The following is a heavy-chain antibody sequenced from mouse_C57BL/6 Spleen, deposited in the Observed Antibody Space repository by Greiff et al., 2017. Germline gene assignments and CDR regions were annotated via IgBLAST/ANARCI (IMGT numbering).Heavy chain of an antibody. D-gene: IGHD1-1*01. CDR3: AREGNYYGSSCMDY. J-gene: IGHJ4*01. V-gene: IGHV1-80*01. Sequence: VKLQESGAELVKPGASVKISCKASGYAFSSYWMNWVKQRPGKGLEWIGQIYPGDGDTNYNGKFKGKATLTADKSSSTAYMQLSSLTSEDSAVYFCAREGNYYGSSCMDYWGQGTSVTVSS. CDR2: IYPGDGDT. CDR1: GYAFSSYW.